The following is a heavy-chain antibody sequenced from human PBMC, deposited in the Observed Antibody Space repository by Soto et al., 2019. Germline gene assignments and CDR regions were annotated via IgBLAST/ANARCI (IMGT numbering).Heavy chain of an antibody. CDR3: ARDYYHFNSGYGFSMDV. J-gene: IGHJ6*02. D-gene: IGHD5-12*01. V-gene: IGHV3-23*01. Sequence: GGSLRLSCAASGFTFSSYAMSWVRQAPGKGLEWVSTIIGRGGSTYYADSVKGRFTISRDNSKNTLYLQMNSLRAEDTAVYYCARDYYHFNSGYGFSMDVWSQGTTVTVSS. CDR1: GFTFSSYA. CDR2: IIGRGGST.